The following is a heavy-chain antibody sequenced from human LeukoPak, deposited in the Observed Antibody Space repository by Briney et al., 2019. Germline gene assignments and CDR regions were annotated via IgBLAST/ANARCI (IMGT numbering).Heavy chain of an antibody. V-gene: IGHV1-69*13. CDR2: IIPIFGTA. CDR3: ARDPGGRFDY. J-gene: IGHJ4*02. D-gene: IGHD2-15*01. CDR1: GGTFSSYA. Sequence: ASVKVSCKASGGTFSSYAISWVRQAPGQGLEWMGGIIPIFGTANYAQRFQGRVTITADESTSTAYMELSSLRSEDTAVYYCARDPGGRFDYWGQGTLVTVSS.